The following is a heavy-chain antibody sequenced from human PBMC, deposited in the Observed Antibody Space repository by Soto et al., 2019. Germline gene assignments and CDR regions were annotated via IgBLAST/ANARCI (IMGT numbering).Heavy chain of an antibody. V-gene: IGHV1-3*01. CDR1: GYTFTSYA. J-gene: IGHJ6*02. CDR3: ARGITMVRGVIREYYVMDV. Sequence: ASVKVSCKASGYTFTSYAMHWVRQAPGQRLEWMGWINAGNGNTKYSQKFQGRVTITRDTSASTAYTELSSLRSEDTAVYYCARGITMVRGVIREYYVMDVWGQGTTVTVSS. D-gene: IGHD3-10*01. CDR2: INAGNGNT.